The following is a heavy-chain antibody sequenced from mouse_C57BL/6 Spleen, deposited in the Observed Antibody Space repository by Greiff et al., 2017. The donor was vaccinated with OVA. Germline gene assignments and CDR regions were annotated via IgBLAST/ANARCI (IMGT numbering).Heavy chain of an antibody. V-gene: IGHV1-82*01. CDR2: IYPGGGDT. CDR3: ARNGYSNYFDY. CDR1: GYAFSSSW. D-gene: IGHD2-5*01. J-gene: IGHJ2*01. Sequence: QVQLKESGPELVKPGASVKISCKASGYAFSSSWMNWVKQRPGKGLEWIGRIYPGGGDTNYNEKFKGKATLTADKSSSTAYMQLSSLTSEDSAVYFCARNGYSNYFDYWGQGTTLTVSS.